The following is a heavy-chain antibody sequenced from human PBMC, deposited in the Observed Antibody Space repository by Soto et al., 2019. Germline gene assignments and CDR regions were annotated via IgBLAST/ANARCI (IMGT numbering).Heavy chain of an antibody. Sequence: QVQLVQSGAEVRQPASSGKVSCKTSGGTFSSYAISWVRQAPGQGLEWMGGIVPIVDTSTYAQKFQGRVTITADESTSTVYMELSSLRSDDTAVYYCVRVVAIPGYPDNWGQGPLVTVSS. V-gene: IGHV1-69*12. CDR2: IVPIVDTS. CDR1: GGTFSSYA. D-gene: IGHD5-12*01. CDR3: VRVVAIPGYPDN. J-gene: IGHJ4*02.